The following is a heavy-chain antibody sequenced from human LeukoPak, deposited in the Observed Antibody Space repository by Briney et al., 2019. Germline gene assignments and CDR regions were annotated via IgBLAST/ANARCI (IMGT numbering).Heavy chain of an antibody. CDR2: IRYDGSNK. D-gene: IGHD6-13*01. J-gene: IGHJ4*02. V-gene: IGHV3-30*02. Sequence: GGSLRLSCAASGFTFSSYGMHWVRQAPGKGLEWVAFIRYDGSNKYYADSVKGRFTISRDNSKNTLYLQMNSLRAEDTAVYYCAKDCLRIAAAGNYFDYWGQGTLVTVSS. CDR3: AKDCLRIAAAGNYFDY. CDR1: GFTFSSYG.